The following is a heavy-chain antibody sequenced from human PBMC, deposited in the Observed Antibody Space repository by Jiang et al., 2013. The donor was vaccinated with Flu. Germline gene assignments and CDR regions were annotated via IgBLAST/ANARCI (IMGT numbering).Heavy chain of an antibody. Sequence: QLVESGAEVKKPGSSVKVSCKASGGTFSSYAISWVRQAPGQGLEWMGGIIPIFGIANYAQKFQGRVTITADESTSTAYMELSSLRSEDTAVYYCASSAAVAPLDYFDYWGQGTLVTVSS. CDR1: GGTFSSYA. V-gene: IGHV1-69*01. D-gene: IGHD6-19*01. CDR2: IIPIFGIA. CDR3: ASSAAVAPLDYFDY. J-gene: IGHJ4*02.